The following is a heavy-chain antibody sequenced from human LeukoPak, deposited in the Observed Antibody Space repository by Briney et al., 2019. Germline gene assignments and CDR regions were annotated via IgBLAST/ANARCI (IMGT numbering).Heavy chain of an antibody. V-gene: IGHV5-51*01. CDR2: IYPGDSDT. D-gene: IGHD3-22*01. Sequence: PGESLKISCKGSGYSFTSYWIGWVRQMPGKGLERMGMIYPGDSDTRYSPSFQGQVTISADKSISTAYLQWSSLKASDTAMYYCARHPNYYDSSGYSNYYYYMDVWGKGTTVTVSS. J-gene: IGHJ6*03. CDR3: ARHPNYYDSSGYSNYYYYMDV. CDR1: GYSFTSYW.